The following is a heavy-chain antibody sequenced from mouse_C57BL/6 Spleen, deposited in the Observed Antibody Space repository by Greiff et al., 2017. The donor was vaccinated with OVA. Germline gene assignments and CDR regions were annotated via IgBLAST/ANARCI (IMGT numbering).Heavy chain of an antibody. CDR1: GYTFTSYW. CDR3: ARTGTREAY. J-gene: IGHJ3*01. Sequence: QVQLQQPGAELVRPGTSVKMSCKASGYTFTSYWMHWVKQRPGQGLEWIGVIDPSDSYTNYNQKFKGKATLTVDKSASTAYMQLSSLTSEDSAVYYCARTGTREAYWGQGTLVTVSA. V-gene: IGHV1-59*01. D-gene: IGHD4-1*01. CDR2: IDPSDSYT.